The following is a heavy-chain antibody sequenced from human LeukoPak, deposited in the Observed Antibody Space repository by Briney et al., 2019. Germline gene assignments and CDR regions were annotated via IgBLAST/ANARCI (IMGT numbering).Heavy chain of an antibody. Sequence: SETLSLTCTVSGGSISSYYWSWIRQPPGKGLEWIGYIYSSGTTNYNPSLRSRVTISVDTSKNQFSLRLSSVTAADTAVYYCARGPGYNAFDVWGQGTMVTVSS. CDR3: ARGPGYNAFDV. V-gene: IGHV4-59*12. D-gene: IGHD6-13*01. J-gene: IGHJ3*01. CDR2: IYSSGTT. CDR1: GGSISSYY.